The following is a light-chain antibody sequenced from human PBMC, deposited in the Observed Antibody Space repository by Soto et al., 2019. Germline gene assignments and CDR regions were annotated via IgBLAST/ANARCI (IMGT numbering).Light chain of an antibody. CDR2: GNR. CDR1: SSNLGAGYD. Sequence: QSGLTRPPSVSGAPGQRVTISGTGNSSNLGAGYDVHWYQQLPGAAPKLVIFGNRNRPSGVPERFSGSKSGTSASLAITGLQTEDEADYYCQAYDYSLTASVFGGGTKVTVL. J-gene: IGLJ3*02. V-gene: IGLV1-40*01. CDR3: QAYDYSLTASV.